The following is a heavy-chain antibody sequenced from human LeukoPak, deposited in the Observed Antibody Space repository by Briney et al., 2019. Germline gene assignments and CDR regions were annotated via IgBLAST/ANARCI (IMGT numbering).Heavy chain of an antibody. J-gene: IGHJ4*02. CDR2: ISAYNGNT. D-gene: IGHD1-26*01. CDR3: ASSGATLAPTYFDY. Sequence: ASVEVSCKASGYTFTSYGISWVRQAPGQGLEWMGWISAYNGNTNYAQKLQGRVTMTTDTSTSTAYMELRSLRSDDTAVYYCASSGATLAPTYFDYWGQGTLVTVSS. V-gene: IGHV1-18*01. CDR1: GYTFTSYG.